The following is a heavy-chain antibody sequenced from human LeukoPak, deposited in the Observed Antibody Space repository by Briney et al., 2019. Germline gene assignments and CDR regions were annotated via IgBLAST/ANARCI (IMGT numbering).Heavy chain of an antibody. CDR1: GGSISSGGYY. V-gene: IGHV4-30-2*01. CDR2: INHSGST. J-gene: IGHJ4*02. CDR3: AVGVVVINDY. D-gene: IGHD3-22*01. Sequence: SQTLSLTCTVSGGSISSGGYYWSWIRQPPGKGLEWIGEINHSGSTNYNPSLKSRVTISVDTSKNQFSLKLSSVTAADTAVYYCAVGVVVINDYWGQGTLVTVSS.